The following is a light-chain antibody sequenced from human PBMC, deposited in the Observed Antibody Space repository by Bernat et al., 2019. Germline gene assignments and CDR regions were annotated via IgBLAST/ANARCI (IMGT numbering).Light chain of an antibody. CDR3: ATCDDSLSGRV. CDR1: SSNIGSNY. V-gene: IGLV1-47*02. J-gene: IGLJ3*02. CDR2: SNS. Sequence: QSVLTQPPSASGTPRQRVTISCSGSSSNIGSNYVYWYQQFPGTAPKLLIYSNSQRPSGVPDRYSGSKSGTSASLAISGLRSGDEADYYCATCDDSLSGRVFGGGTKLTVL.